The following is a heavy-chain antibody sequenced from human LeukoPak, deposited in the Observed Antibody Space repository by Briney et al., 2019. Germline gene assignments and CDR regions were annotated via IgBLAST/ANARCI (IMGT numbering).Heavy chain of an antibody. D-gene: IGHD1-1*01. CDR1: GYSFTNYW. CDR2: IYPGDSDT. V-gene: IGHV5-51*01. Sequence: GESLKISCTGSGYSFTNYWIGWVRQMPGKGLEWMGIIYPGDSDTRYNPSFQGQVTISADKSISTAYLQWSSLKASDTAMYYCARRKATGTTGAFDIWGQGTMVTVSS. CDR3: ARRKATGTTGAFDI. J-gene: IGHJ3*02.